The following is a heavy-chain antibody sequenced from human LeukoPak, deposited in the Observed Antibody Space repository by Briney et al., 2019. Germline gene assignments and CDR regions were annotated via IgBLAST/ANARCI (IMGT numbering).Heavy chain of an antibody. J-gene: IGHJ4*02. D-gene: IGHD1-26*01. CDR3: VREVTSGSFDS. V-gene: IGHV3-23*01. CDR1: GFTFSSYA. Sequence: PGGALRLSCAASGFTFSSYAMSWVRQAPGKGLEWVSAIRDSGSSTHYADSVKGRFTISRDNSQNTLYVQMSSLRPEDTAMYYCVREVTSGSFDSWGQGTLVTVSS. CDR2: IRDSGSST.